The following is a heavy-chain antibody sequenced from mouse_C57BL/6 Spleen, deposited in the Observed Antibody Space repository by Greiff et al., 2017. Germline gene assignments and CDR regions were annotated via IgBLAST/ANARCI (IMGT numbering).Heavy chain of an antibody. J-gene: IGHJ4*01. V-gene: IGHV1-81*01. CDR1: GYTFTSYG. Sequence: VKLQESGAELARPGASVKLSCKASGYTFTSYGISWVKQRTGQGLEWIGEIYPRSGNTYYNEKFKGKATLTADKSSSTAYMELRSLTSEDSAVYFCARYYYGSPYYAMDYWGQGTSVTVSS. CDR2: IYPRSGNT. CDR3: ARYYYGSPYYAMDY. D-gene: IGHD1-1*01.